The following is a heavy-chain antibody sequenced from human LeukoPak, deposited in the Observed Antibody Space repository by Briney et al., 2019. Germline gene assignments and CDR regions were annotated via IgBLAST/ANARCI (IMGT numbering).Heavy chain of an antibody. CDR2: IIPIFGTA. Sequence: GASVKVSCKASGYTFTSYGISWVRQAPGQGLEWMGGIIPIFGTANYAQKFQGRVTITTDESTSTAYMELSSLRSEDTAVYYCASLSSSWYDYYYYYMDVWGKGTTVTVSS. D-gene: IGHD6-13*01. J-gene: IGHJ6*03. CDR1: GYTFTSYG. V-gene: IGHV1-69*05. CDR3: ASLSSSWYDYYYYYMDV.